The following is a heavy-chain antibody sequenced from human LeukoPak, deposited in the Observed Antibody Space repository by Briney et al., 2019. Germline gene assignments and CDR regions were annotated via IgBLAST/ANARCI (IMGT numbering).Heavy chain of an antibody. D-gene: IGHD5-18*01. Sequence: GGSLSLSCAASGFTFSAYGLHWVRQAPGKGLEWVAIISDDGSHKYYADSVKRRFTISRDNSKNTLYLQMNSLRAEDTAVYYCAKEQQLWLLGYFDYWGQGALVTVSS. J-gene: IGHJ4*02. CDR2: ISDDGSHK. CDR3: AKEQQLWLLGYFDY. V-gene: IGHV3-30*18. CDR1: GFTFSAYG.